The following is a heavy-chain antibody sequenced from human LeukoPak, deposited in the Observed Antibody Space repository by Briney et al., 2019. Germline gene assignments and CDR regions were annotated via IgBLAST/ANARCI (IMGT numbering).Heavy chain of an antibody. CDR3: ARDLRRYYDSSGYAHDAFDI. Sequence: GRSLRLSCAASGFTFSSYAMHWVRQAPGKGLEWVAVISYDGSNKYYADSVKGRFTISRDNSKNTLYLQMNSLRAEDTAVYYCARDLRRYYDSSGYAHDAFDIWGQGTMVTVSS. V-gene: IGHV3-30-3*01. J-gene: IGHJ3*02. CDR2: ISYDGSNK. CDR1: GFTFSSYA. D-gene: IGHD3-22*01.